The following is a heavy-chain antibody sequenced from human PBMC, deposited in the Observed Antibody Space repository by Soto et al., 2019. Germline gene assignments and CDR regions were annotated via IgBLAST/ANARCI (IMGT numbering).Heavy chain of an antibody. CDR1: DDSFRGADYY. Sequence: SETLSLTCTVSDDSFRGADYYWSWIRQPLGKGPEWIGYTYYNGDTKYNPALKSRVTMSVDTSKNQFSLRLSSVTAADTAVYFCARGPGYIYCWRTFDFWGRGILVTVSS. D-gene: IGHD6-25*01. CDR3: ARGPGYIYCWRTFDF. J-gene: IGHJ4*02. V-gene: IGHV4-61*08. CDR2: TYYNGDT.